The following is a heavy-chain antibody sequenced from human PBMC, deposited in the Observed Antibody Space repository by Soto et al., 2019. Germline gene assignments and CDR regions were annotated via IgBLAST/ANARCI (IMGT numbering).Heavy chain of an antibody. V-gene: IGHV3-11*01. CDR2: IDSDDGTT. Sequence: GGSLRLSCTASGLDFGDYCMSWIRQAPGKGLEWVSYIDSDDGTTYYTDSVKGRFTISRDNAKNSLYLQMNSLRVEDTALYYCGRPYYSSSWFPFDRWGQGTLVTVSS. J-gene: IGHJ4*02. CDR3: GRPYYSSSWFPFDR. D-gene: IGHD6-13*01. CDR1: GLDFGDYC.